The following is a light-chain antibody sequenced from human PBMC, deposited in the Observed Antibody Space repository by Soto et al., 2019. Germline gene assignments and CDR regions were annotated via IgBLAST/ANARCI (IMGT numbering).Light chain of an antibody. CDR3: QQCNVYPRT. Sequence: DVQMTQSPSTLSASVGDRVTITCRASESVNTWLAWFQQKPGKAPKLLIYKASDLESGVPSRFSGSGSGTEFTLTISSLQPDDFATYYCQQCNVYPRTFGQGTKVDIK. J-gene: IGKJ1*01. V-gene: IGKV1-5*03. CDR1: ESVNTW. CDR2: KAS.